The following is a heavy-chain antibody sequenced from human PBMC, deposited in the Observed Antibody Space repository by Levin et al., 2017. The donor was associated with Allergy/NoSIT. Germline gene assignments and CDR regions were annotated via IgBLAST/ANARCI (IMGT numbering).Heavy chain of an antibody. CDR2: IDPSDSYT. D-gene: IGHD3-10*01. J-gene: IGHJ2*01. Sequence: PGGSLRLSCKGSGYSFTSYWISWVRQMPGKGLEWMGRIDPSDSYTNYSPSFQGHVTISADKSISTAYLQWSSLKASDTAMYYCARHTGSGSYYRYFDLWGRGTLVTVSS. V-gene: IGHV5-10-1*01. CDR3: ARHTGSGSYYRYFDL. CDR1: GYSFTSYW.